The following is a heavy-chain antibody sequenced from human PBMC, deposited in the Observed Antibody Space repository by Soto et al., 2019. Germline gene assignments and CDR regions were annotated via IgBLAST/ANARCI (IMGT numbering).Heavy chain of an antibody. Sequence: QVQLQESGPGLVKPSETLSLTCSVSGGSVSNASFYWTWIRQAPGTGLEYIGYIFYTGVTNYNPSLSCRVTISRATSKHHFSLKLNSMTAADTAVYYCVLVLDSSCYADLWGRGTLVTVSS. J-gene: IGHJ2*01. CDR1: GGSVSNASFY. V-gene: IGHV4-61*03. D-gene: IGHD3-22*01. CDR3: VLVLDSSCYADL. CDR2: IFYTGVT.